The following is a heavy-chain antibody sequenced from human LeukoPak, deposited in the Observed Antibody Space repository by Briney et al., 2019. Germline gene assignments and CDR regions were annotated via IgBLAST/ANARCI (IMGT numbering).Heavy chain of an antibody. J-gene: IGHJ4*02. Sequence: SVKVSCKASGGTFISYAISWVRQAPGQGREWMGGIIPIFGTANYAQKFQGRVTITADKSTSTAYMELSSLRSEDTAVYYCARVVPAAYFDYWGQGTLVTVSS. V-gene: IGHV1-69*06. CDR2: IIPIFGTA. CDR3: ARVVPAAYFDY. CDR1: GGTFISYA. D-gene: IGHD2-2*01.